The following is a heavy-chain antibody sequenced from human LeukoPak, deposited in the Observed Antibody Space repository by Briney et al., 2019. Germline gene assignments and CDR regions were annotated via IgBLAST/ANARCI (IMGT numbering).Heavy chain of an antibody. CDR3: ARGGPIVVDTFDY. D-gene: IGHD3-22*01. CDR1: GGSISSGGYS. Sequence: SETLSLTCAVSGGSISSGGYSWSWIRQPPGKGLEWIGYIYHSGSTYYNPSLKSRVTISVDRSKNQFSLKLSSVTAADTAVYYCARGGPIVVDTFDYWGQGILVTVSS. J-gene: IGHJ4*02. V-gene: IGHV4-30-2*01. CDR2: IYHSGST.